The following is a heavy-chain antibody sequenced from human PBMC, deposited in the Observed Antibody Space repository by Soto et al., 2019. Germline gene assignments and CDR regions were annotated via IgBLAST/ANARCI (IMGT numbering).Heavy chain of an antibody. V-gene: IGHV1-18*01. CDR2: ISAYNGNT. Sequence: QVQLVQSGAAVKKPGASVKVSCKASGYTFTSYHITWVRQAPGQGLEWMGWISAYNGNTNYAQKLQGRVTMTTDTSTSTAYRKLRSLRPDDAAVHYCARDSPAPREWGQGTLVTVS. CDR1: GYTFTSYH. J-gene: IGHJ4*02. CDR3: ARDSPAPRE.